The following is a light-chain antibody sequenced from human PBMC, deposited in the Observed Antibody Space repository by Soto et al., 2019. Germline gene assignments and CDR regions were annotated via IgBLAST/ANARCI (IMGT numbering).Light chain of an antibody. J-gene: IGLJ3*02. CDR3: ASYTGSSTYL. V-gene: IGLV2-14*03. Sequence: QSALTQPASMSGSPGQSITISCTGTSGDVGLYDFVSWYQQHPGKVPRLIIYGVTKRPSGVSHRFSGSKSGNTASLTISGLQVEDEAAYSCASYTGSSTYLFGGGTKVTVL. CDR2: GVT. CDR1: SGDVGLYDF.